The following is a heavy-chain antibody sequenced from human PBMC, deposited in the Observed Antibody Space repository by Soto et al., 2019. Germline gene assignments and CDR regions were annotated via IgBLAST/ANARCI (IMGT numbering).Heavy chain of an antibody. CDR1: EYSFTSYW. V-gene: IGHV5-10-1*01. CDR3: ARLTGTRTYYYYYYGMDV. CDR2: IDPSDSYT. J-gene: IGHJ6*02. D-gene: IGHD1-7*01. Sequence: GESMKISCKGSEYSFTSYWISWVRQMPGKGLEWMGRIDPSDSYTNYSPSFQGHVTISADKSISTAYLQWSSLKASDTAMYYCARLTGTRTYYYYYYGMDVWGQGTTVTVSS.